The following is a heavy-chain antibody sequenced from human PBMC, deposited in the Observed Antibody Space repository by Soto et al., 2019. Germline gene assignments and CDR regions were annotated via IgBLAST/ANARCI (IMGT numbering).Heavy chain of an antibody. J-gene: IGHJ4*02. Sequence: SETLSLTCGVSGGSISSGGYYWSWIRQPPGKGLEWIGFVYYTGNTYYNPSLKSRVTISVDTSKNQFSLKLSSVTAADTAVYYCAGSDFWSGYYTDYWGQGTLVTVSS. CDR1: GGSISSGGYY. CDR3: AGSDFWSGYYTDY. V-gene: IGHV4-30-4*08. CDR2: VYYTGNT. D-gene: IGHD3-3*01.